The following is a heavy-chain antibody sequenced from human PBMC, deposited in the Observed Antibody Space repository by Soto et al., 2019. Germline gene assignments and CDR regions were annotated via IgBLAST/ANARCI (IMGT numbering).Heavy chain of an antibody. J-gene: IGHJ4*02. Sequence: GGSLRLSCAASGFTFSSYAMSWVRQAPGKGLEWVSAISGSGGSTSYADSVKGRFTISRDNSKNTLYLQMNSLRAEDTAIYYCARGPLLEWTPSDFWGQGTLVTVSS. CDR2: ISGSGGST. CDR3: ARGPLLEWTPSDF. D-gene: IGHD3-3*01. CDR1: GFTFSSYA. V-gene: IGHV3-23*01.